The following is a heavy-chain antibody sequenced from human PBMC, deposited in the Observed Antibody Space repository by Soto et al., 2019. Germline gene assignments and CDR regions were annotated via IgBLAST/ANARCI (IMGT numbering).Heavy chain of an antibody. J-gene: IGHJ4*02. CDR2: INWNGGST. Sequence: EVQLVESGGGVVRPGGSLRLSCAASGFTFDDYGMSWVRQAPGKGLEWVSGINWNGGSTGYADSVKGRFTISRDNAKNSLYLQMNSLRAEDTALYYCARDRGGGYSSGWLPPPLLDYWGQGTLVTVSS. V-gene: IGHV3-20*04. CDR1: GFTFDDYG. CDR3: ARDRGGGYSSGWLPPPLLDY. D-gene: IGHD6-19*01.